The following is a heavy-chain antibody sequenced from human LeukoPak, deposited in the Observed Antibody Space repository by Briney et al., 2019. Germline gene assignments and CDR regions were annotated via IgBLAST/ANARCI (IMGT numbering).Heavy chain of an antibody. CDR1: GFTFSSYD. V-gene: IGHV3-13*01. Sequence: GGSLRLSCAASGFTFSSYDFHWVRQATGKGLEWVSSIGKGGETFYSVSAKGRFTISRDNAKNSLYLQMNSLRAEDTAVYYCARDREVYGPMDVRGKGTTVTVSS. CDR3: ARDREVYGPMDV. CDR2: IGKGGET. D-gene: IGHD3-16*01. J-gene: IGHJ6*03.